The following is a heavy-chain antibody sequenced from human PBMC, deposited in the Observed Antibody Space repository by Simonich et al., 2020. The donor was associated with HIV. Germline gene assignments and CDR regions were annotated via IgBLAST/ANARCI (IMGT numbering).Heavy chain of an antibody. Sequence: GPGLVKPSETLSLTCIVSGGSISSSRYYWGWIRQPPAKGLEWIGNIYYSGSTYYNPSLKSRVTISVDTSKNQFSLKLSSVIAADTAVYYCARLRRSDGNYVDYWGQGTLVTVSS. J-gene: IGHJ4*02. CDR2: IYYSGST. V-gene: IGHV4-39*01. CDR1: GGSISSSRYY. CDR3: ARLRRSDGNYVDY.